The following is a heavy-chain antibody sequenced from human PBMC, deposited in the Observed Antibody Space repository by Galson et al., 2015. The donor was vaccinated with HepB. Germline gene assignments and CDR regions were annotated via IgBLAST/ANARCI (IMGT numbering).Heavy chain of an antibody. Sequence: SVKVSCKASGFTFSNSAVQWVRQARGQGLEWIGWMVVGGGNTNYAKHSKGRPTITREMSTGTAYMELTSLRSEDTAVYYCAAESYSSGCCKYDYWGQGTLVTVSS. V-gene: IGHV1-58*01. CDR2: MVVGGGNT. D-gene: IGHD6-25*01. CDR1: GFTFSNSA. CDR3: AAESYSSGCCKYDY. J-gene: IGHJ4*02.